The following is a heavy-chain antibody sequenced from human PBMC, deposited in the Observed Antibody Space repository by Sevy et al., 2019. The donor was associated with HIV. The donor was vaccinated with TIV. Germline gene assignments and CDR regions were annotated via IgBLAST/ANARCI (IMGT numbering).Heavy chain of an antibody. CDR1: GFTFSNAW. Sequence: GGSLRLSCAASGFTFSNAWMSWVRQAPGKGLEWVGRIKSKTDGGTTDYAAPVKGRFTISRDDSKNTQYLQMNSLKTEDTAVYYCTTDNSYGYYYFDYWGQGTLVTVSS. CDR3: TTDNSYGYYYFDY. V-gene: IGHV3-15*01. CDR2: IKSKTDGGTT. J-gene: IGHJ4*02. D-gene: IGHD5-18*01.